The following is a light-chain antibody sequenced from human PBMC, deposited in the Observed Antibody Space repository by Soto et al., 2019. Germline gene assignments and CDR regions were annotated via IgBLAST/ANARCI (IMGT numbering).Light chain of an antibody. Sequence: EILMTQSPATLSVSPGERATLSCRASQSVDSNLAWYQQKPGQAPRLLIYGASTRATGISARFSGSGSGTEFTLTISSLQSEDFAVYYCQQYNNWPPGSTFGGGTKVDIK. J-gene: IGKJ4*01. CDR3: QQYNNWPPGST. CDR1: QSVDSN. V-gene: IGKV3-15*01. CDR2: GAS.